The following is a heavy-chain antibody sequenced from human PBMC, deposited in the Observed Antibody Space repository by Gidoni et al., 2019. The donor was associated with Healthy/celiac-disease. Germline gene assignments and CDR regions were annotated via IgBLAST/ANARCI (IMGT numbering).Heavy chain of an antibody. D-gene: IGHD1-26*01. Sequence: QLQLQESGPGLVKPSAPLSLTCTVSGGSISSSSYYWGWIRQHPGKGLEWIGSIYYSGSTYYNPSRKSRVTISVDTSKNQFSLKLSSVTAADTAGYYCARVQWSASGPWFDPWGQGTLVTVSS. V-gene: IGHV4-39*07. CDR1: GGSISSSSYY. CDR2: IYYSGST. J-gene: IGHJ5*02. CDR3: ARVQWSASGPWFDP.